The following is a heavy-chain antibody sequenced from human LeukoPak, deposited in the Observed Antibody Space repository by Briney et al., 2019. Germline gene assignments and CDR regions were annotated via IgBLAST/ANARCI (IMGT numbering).Heavy chain of an antibody. CDR3: ARDAGDSGYDYSFDY. J-gene: IGHJ4*02. D-gene: IGHD5-12*01. CDR1: GYTFTGYY. Sequence: ASVNVSCKASGYTFTGYYMRWGRQAPGQPRQGMRWITPNSGGTNYAQKFQGRVTMTRDTSIGTAYMELSRLRSDDTAGYYCARDAGDSGYDYSFDYWGQGALVTVSS. V-gene: IGHV1-2*02. CDR2: ITPNSGGT.